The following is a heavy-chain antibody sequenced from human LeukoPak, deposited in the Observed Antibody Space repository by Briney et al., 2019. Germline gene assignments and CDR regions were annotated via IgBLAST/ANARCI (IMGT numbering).Heavy chain of an antibody. J-gene: IGHJ4*02. Sequence: SETLSLTCTVSGGSISSYYWSWIRQPAGKGLEWIGRIYTSGSTNHSPSLKSRVTMSVDTSKNQFSLNLSSVTAADTAVYYCARGSYYGDHDYWGQGTLVTVSS. V-gene: IGHV4-4*07. CDR1: GGSISSYY. D-gene: IGHD4-17*01. CDR2: IYTSGST. CDR3: ARGSYYGDHDY.